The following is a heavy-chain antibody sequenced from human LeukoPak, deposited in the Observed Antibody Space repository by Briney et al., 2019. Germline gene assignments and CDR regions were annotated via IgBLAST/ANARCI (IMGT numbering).Heavy chain of an antibody. CDR2: LHYSGTP. CDR1: DDSISTNSYY. Sequence: PSETLSLTCTVSDDSISTNSYYWTWIRQPPGKGLEWVASLHYSGTPYYSPSLSSRISIFVDTSKRQFSLQVRSVTASDTAMYYCSRGDDGYKQGNFWGQGTLVTVSS. J-gene: IGHJ4*02. V-gene: IGHV4-39*01. CDR3: SRGDDGYKQGNF. D-gene: IGHD5-24*01.